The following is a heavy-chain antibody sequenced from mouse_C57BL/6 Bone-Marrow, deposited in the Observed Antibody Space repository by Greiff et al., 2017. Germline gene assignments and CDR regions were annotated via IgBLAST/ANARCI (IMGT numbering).Heavy chain of an antibody. CDR1: GYTFTSYW. CDR3: ARSTTVVATTFDV. V-gene: IGHV1-64*01. CDR2: IHPNSGST. Sequence: VQLQQPGAELVKPGASVKLSCKASGYTFTSYWMHWVKQRPGQGLEWIGMIHPNSGSTNYNEKFKSKATLTVDKSSSTAYMQLSSLTSEDSAVYYCARSTTVVATTFDVWGTGTTVTVSS. J-gene: IGHJ1*03. D-gene: IGHD1-1*01.